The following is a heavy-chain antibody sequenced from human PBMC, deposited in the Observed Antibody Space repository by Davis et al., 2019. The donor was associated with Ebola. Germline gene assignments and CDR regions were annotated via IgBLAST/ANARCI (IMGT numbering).Heavy chain of an antibody. CDR2: ISGSGGST. CDR1: GFTFSSYA. D-gene: IGHD3-3*01. Sequence: GGSLRLSCAASGFTFSSYAMSWVRQAPGKGLEWVSAISGSGGSTYYADSVKGRFTISRDNSKNTLYLQMNSLRAEDTAVYYCAKDPGFWSGPYYYYYGMDVWGQGTTVTVSS. J-gene: IGHJ6*02. CDR3: AKDPGFWSGPYYYYYGMDV. V-gene: IGHV3-23*01.